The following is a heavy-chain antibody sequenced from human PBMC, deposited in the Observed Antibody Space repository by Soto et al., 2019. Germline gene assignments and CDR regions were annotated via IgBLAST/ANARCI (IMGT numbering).Heavy chain of an antibody. Sequence: SETLSLTCTVSGGSISSGGYYWSWIRQHPGKGLEWIGYIYYSGSTYYNPSLKSRVTISVDTSKNQFSLKLSSVTAADTAVYYCARGGCSGGSCQLRGYAFDIWGQGTMVTVSS. D-gene: IGHD2-15*01. J-gene: IGHJ3*02. CDR3: ARGGCSGGSCQLRGYAFDI. CDR1: GGSISSGGYY. V-gene: IGHV4-31*03. CDR2: IYYSGST.